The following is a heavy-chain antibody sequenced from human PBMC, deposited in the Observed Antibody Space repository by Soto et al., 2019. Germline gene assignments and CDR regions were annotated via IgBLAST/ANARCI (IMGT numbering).Heavy chain of an antibody. CDR3: ARDRKGYYYGMDV. V-gene: IGHV3-33*01. Sequence: QVQLVESGGGVVQPGRSLRLSCAASGFTFSSYGMHWVRQAPGKGLEWVAVIWYDGSNKYYADSVKGRFTISRDNSKNTLYLQMNSLRAEDMAVYYCARDRKGYYYGMDVWGQGTTVTVSS. CDR1: GFTFSSYG. CDR2: IWYDGSNK. J-gene: IGHJ6*02.